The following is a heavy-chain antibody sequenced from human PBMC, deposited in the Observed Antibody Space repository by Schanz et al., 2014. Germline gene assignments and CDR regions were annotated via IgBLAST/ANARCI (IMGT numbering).Heavy chain of an antibody. Sequence: QAQLVESGGGVVQPGRSLRLSCAASGFTFNNYGMHWVRQAPGKGLEWVALIYYDGSDKYYADFVEGRFTISRDNSQNTLYLQMSSLRLEDTAVYYCAKDRLLGSQLQDAFDIWGQGTLVTVSS. CDR3: AKDRLLGSQLQDAFDI. V-gene: IGHV3-33*06. CDR2: IYYDGSDK. J-gene: IGHJ3*02. D-gene: IGHD7-27*01. CDR1: GFTFNNYG.